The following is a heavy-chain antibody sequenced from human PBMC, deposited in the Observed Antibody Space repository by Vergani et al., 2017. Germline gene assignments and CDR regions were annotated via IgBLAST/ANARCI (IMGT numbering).Heavy chain of an antibody. V-gene: IGHV3-9*01. J-gene: IGHJ6*02. CDR3: AKEGYNSGYDLAYGMDV. D-gene: IGHD5-18*01. CDR1: GFTFHDYA. CDR2: ISWNSGRI. Sequence: EVQLVESGGGLVQTGRSLRLSCAASGFTFHDYAMYWVRQAPGKDLEWVSGISWNSGRIDYADSVKGRFTISRDNAKNSLFLQMNSRRAEDTALYYCAKEGYNSGYDLAYGMDVWGQGTTVTVSS.